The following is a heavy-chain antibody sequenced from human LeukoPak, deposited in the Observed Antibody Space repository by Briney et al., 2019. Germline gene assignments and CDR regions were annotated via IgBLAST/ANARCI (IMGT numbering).Heavy chain of an antibody. CDR2: ISSSSSYT. V-gene: IGHV3-11*03. Sequence: NPGGSLRLSCAASGFSFRDYYMTWIRQAPGKGLEWVSYISSSSSYTHYADSVKGRFTISRDNAQNSLHLQMDRLRAEDTALYFCARSLCPTSPPSLIGFAMNVWGQGTTVTVSS. J-gene: IGHJ6*02. D-gene: IGHD2-2*01. CDR1: GFSFRDYY. CDR3: ARSLCPTSPPSLIGFAMNV.